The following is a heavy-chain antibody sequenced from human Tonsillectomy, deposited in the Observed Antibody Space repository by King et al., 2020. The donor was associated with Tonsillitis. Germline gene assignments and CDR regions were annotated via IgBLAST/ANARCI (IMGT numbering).Heavy chain of an antibody. CDR2: INPNSGGT. CDR3: ARELPPRRLGRVVITEYFDY. CDR1: GYTFTGYY. V-gene: IGHV1-2*02. D-gene: IGHD3-22*01. J-gene: IGHJ4*02. Sequence: VQLVESGAEVKKPGASVKVSCKASGYTFTGYYMHWVRQAPGQGLEWMGWINPNSGGTNYAQKFQGRVTMTRDTSISTAYMELSRLRSDDTAVYYCARELPPRRLGRVVITEYFDYWGQGTLVTVSA.